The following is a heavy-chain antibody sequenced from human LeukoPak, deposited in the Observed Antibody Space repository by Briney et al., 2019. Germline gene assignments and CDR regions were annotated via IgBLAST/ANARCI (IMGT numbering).Heavy chain of an antibody. CDR3: ARSCSSTSCSFPFDY. Sequence: ASVKVSCKASGYTFTSYAMHWVRQAPGQGLEWMGGIIPIFGTANYAQKFQGRVTITTDESTSTAYMELSSLRSEDTAVYYCARSCSSTSCSFPFDYWGQGTLVTVSS. D-gene: IGHD2-2*01. J-gene: IGHJ4*02. CDR2: IIPIFGTA. V-gene: IGHV1-69*05. CDR1: GYTFTSYA.